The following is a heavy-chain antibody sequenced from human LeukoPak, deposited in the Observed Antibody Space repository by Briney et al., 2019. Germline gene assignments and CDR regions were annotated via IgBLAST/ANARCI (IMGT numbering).Heavy chain of an antibody. Sequence: GGSLRLSCAASGFTFSSYSMNWVRQAPGKGVEWVSSISSSSSYIYYADSVKGRFTISRDNAKDSLYLQMNSLRAEDTAVYYCARVGSSWYDYWGQGTLVTVSS. CDR2: ISSSSSYI. V-gene: IGHV3-21*01. D-gene: IGHD6-13*01. J-gene: IGHJ4*02. CDR3: ARVGSSWYDY. CDR1: GFTFSSYS.